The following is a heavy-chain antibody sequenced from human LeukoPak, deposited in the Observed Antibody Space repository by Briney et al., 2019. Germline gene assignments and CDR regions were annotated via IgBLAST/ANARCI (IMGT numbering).Heavy chain of an antibody. CDR1: GYTFTGYY. V-gene: IGHV1-2*02. CDR3: ARDRNSPPPNWFDP. J-gene: IGHJ5*02. Sequence: ASVKVSCKASGYTFTGYYMHWVRQAPGQGLERMGWINPNSGGTNYAQKFQGRVTMTRDTSISTAYMELSRLRSDDTAVYYCARDRNSPPPNWFDPWGQGTLVTVSS. CDR2: INPNSGGT. D-gene: IGHD2/OR15-2a*01.